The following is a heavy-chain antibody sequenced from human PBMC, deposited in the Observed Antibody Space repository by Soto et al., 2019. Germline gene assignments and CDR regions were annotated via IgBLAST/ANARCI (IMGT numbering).Heavy chain of an antibody. Sequence: GGSLRLSCSPSGFTFGDYAMNWFRQAPGMGLEWVGFIKSKAFGGTPEYAASVKGRFTISRDDSMSIAYLQMNSLKTDDTAVYYCTRDHYGRGFSSGAFDSWGQGTPVTVSS. D-gene: IGHD5-18*01. V-gene: IGHV3-49*03. CDR3: TRDHYGRGFSSGAFDS. J-gene: IGHJ4*02. CDR2: IKSKAFGGTP. CDR1: GFTFGDYA.